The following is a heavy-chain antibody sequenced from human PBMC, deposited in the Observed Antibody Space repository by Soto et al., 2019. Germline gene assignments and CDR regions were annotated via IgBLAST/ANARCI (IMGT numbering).Heavy chain of an antibody. V-gene: IGHV2-5*01. CDR1: GFSLSNSGVG. CDR3: AHSYDYVWGSYRMPFDY. D-gene: IGHD3-16*02. J-gene: IGHJ4*02. Sequence: SGPTLVNPTQTLTLTCTFSGFSLSNSGVGVGWIRQPPGKALEWLALIYWNDDKRYSPSLKSRLTITKDTSKNQVVLTMTNMDPVDTATYYCAHSYDYVWGSYRMPFDYWGQGTLVTVSS. CDR2: IYWNDDK.